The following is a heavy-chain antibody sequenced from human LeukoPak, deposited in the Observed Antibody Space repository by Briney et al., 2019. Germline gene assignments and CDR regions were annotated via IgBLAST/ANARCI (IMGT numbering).Heavy chain of an antibody. D-gene: IGHD3-3*01. V-gene: IGHV4-34*01. Sequence: GSLRLSCAASGFTFSDFYMSWVRQPPGKGLEWIGEINHSGSTNYNPSLKSRVTISVDTSKNQFSLKLSSVTAADTAVYYCARGFPQYDFWSGYHGVYFDYWGQGTLVTVSS. J-gene: IGHJ4*02. CDR1: GFTFSDFY. CDR2: INHSGST. CDR3: ARGFPQYDFWSGYHGVYFDY.